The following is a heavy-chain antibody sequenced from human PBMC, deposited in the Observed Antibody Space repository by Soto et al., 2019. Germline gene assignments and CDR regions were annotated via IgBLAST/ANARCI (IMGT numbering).Heavy chain of an antibody. Sequence: SVKVSCKASGGTFSSYAISWVRQAPGQGLEWMGGIIPIFGTANYAQKFQGRVTITADESTSTAYMELRSLRSDDTAVYYCARDKGDGSGSYYGYWGQGTLVTVSS. D-gene: IGHD3-10*01. CDR1: GGTFSSYA. CDR3: ARDKGDGSGSYYGY. CDR2: IIPIFGTA. V-gene: IGHV1-69*13. J-gene: IGHJ4*02.